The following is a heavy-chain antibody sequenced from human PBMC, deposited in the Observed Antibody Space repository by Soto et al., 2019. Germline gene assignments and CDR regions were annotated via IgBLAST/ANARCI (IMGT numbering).Heavy chain of an antibody. Sequence: GESLKISCQGSGYRFTSYWIGWVRQMPGKGLEWMGIIYPGDSDTRYSPSFQGQVTISADKSISTAYLQWSSLKASDTAMYYCARVVYFITTRAFDYWGQGTLVTVSS. CDR1: GYRFTSYW. J-gene: IGHJ4*02. D-gene: IGHD3-22*01. CDR2: IYPGDSDT. CDR3: ARVVYFITTRAFDY. V-gene: IGHV5-51*01.